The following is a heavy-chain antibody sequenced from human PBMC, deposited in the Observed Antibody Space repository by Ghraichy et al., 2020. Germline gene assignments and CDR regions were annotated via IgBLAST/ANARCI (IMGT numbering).Heavy chain of an antibody. V-gene: IGHV3-7*03. D-gene: IGHD5-18*01. J-gene: IGHJ4*02. Sequence: GESLNISCITSEFSFRSFWMSWVRQAPGKGLEWVANINQNGDVRNYLGSVKGRFIISRDNAKNSLYLQMNGLGADDTAVYYCAKDSYSKADSWGQGTLVTVSS. CDR2: INQNGDVR. CDR1: EFSFRSFW. CDR3: AKDSYSKADS.